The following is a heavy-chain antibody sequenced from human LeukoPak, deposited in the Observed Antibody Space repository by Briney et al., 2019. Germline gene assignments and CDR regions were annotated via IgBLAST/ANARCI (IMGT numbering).Heavy chain of an antibody. CDR1: GFTVSSSY. CDR3: ARDGDWSNSYYYAMDV. Sequence: GGSLRLSCAASGFTVSSSYTNWVRQAPGKGLEWVSLIYSGGSTYHADSVKGRFTISRDTSKNTLYLQMNSLRVEDTAVYYCARDGDWSNSYYYAMDVWGQGTTVTVSS. J-gene: IGHJ6*02. V-gene: IGHV3-53*01. CDR2: IYSGGST. D-gene: IGHD3/OR15-3a*01.